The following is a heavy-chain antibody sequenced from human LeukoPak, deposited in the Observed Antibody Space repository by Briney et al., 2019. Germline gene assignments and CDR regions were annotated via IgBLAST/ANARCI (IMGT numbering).Heavy chain of an antibody. J-gene: IGHJ4*02. CDR3: AKGVTMVRGGY. CDR1: GFSVSEKY. V-gene: IGHV3-23*01. Sequence: GGSLRLSCAASGFSVSEKYMSWVRQAPGKGLEWVSAISGSGGSTYYADSVKGRFTISRDNSKNTLYLQMNSLRAEDTAVYYCAKGVTMVRGGYWGQGTLVTVSS. CDR2: ISGSGGST. D-gene: IGHD3-10*01.